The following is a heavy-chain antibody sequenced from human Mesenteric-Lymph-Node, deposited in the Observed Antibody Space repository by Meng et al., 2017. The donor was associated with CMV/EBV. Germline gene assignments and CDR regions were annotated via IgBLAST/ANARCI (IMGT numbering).Heavy chain of an antibody. Sequence: GESLKISCAASGFTFSSYAMSWVRQAPGKGLEWVSAISGSGGSTYYADSVKGRFTISRDNSKNTLYLQMNSLRAEDTAVYYCAKLVSYYYYYGMDVWGQGTTVTVSS. V-gene: IGHV3-23*01. CDR2: ISGSGGST. CDR3: AKLVSYYYYYGMDV. J-gene: IGHJ6*02. CDR1: GFTFSSYA.